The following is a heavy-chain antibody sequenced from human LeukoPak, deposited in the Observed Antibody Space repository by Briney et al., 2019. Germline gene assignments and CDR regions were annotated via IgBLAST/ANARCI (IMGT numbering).Heavy chain of an antibody. V-gene: IGHV3-30*04. CDR2: ILFDGGPT. J-gene: IGHJ4*02. Sequence: PGGSLRLSCSASGFTFRHHTMPWGRQAPGKGREGVAVILFDGGPTYSADSVKGRFSVSRDNSKNTLYLQANSLRAAETAVYYCARGVAPHDFLSDFSEKYYFDYWGQGTRVTVSS. D-gene: IGHD3-3*01. CDR1: GFTFRHHT. CDR3: ARGVAPHDFLSDFSEKYYFDY.